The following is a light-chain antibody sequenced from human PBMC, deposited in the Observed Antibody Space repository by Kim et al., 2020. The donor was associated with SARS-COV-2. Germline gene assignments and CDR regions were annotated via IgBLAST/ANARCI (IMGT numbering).Light chain of an antibody. J-gene: IGKJ4*01. CDR3: QQLHSYPLT. V-gene: IGKV1-9*01. CDR2: TAS. Sequence: SAFVGDGVTCTRRASQGMSHYLAWYQQKPGKVPKLLIHTASTMQSGVPSRFSGSGSGTEFTLTISSLQPEDFATYYCQQLHSYPLTFGGGTKLEI. CDR1: QGMSHY.